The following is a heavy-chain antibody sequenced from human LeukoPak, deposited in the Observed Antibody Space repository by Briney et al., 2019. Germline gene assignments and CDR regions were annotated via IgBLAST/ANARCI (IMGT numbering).Heavy chain of an antibody. CDR2: ISSSSSYI. CDR1: GFTFSSYT. Sequence: PGGSLRISCAASGFTFSSYTMNWVRQAPGKGLEWVSSISSSSSYIYYADSVKGRFTVSRDNARNSLYLRMNSLRAEDTAVYYCARAPVYDILTGYNDHWGQGTLVTVSS. D-gene: IGHD3-9*01. V-gene: IGHV3-21*01. J-gene: IGHJ4*02. CDR3: ARAPVYDILTGYNDH.